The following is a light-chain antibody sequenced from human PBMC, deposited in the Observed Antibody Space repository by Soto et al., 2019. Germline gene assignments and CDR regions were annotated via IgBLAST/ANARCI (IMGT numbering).Light chain of an antibody. V-gene: IGKV3-20*01. CDR2: GAS. CDR1: QSVSSSY. Sequence: EIVLTQSPGTLSLSPGERATLSCRASQSVSSSYLAWYQQKPGQAPRLLIYGASSRATGIPDRFSGSGSGTDFTFTMSRLEPEDFAVYYCQQYGSSPRTFGQGTKVEIK. CDR3: QQYGSSPRT. J-gene: IGKJ1*01.